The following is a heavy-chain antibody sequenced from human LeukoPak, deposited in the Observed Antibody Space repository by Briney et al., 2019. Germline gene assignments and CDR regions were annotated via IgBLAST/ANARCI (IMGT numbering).Heavy chain of an antibody. CDR2: IYYSGST. CDR1: GGSISSSGYY. CDR3: ARSVVVVPAAMLDY. Sequence: SETLSLTCTVSGGSISSSGYYWGWIRQPPGKGLEWIGSIYYSGSTYYNPSLKSRVTISVDTPKNQFSLKLSSVTAADTAVYYCARSVVVVPAAMLDYWGQGTLVTVSS. V-gene: IGHV4-39*07. J-gene: IGHJ4*02. D-gene: IGHD2-2*01.